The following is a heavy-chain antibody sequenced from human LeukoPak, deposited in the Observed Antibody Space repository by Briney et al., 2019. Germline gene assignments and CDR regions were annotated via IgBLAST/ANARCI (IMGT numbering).Heavy chain of an antibody. D-gene: IGHD5-18*01. CDR1: GGSFSGYY. CDR2: INHSGST. V-gene: IGHV4-34*01. Sequence: SETLSLTCAVYGGSFSGYYWSWIRQPPGKGLEWIGEINHSGSTNYNPSLKSRVTISVDTSKNQFSLKLSSVTAADTAVYYCARPGYSYGYRNWFXXWGQGTLVT. CDR3: ARPGYSYGYRNWFXX. J-gene: IGHJ5*02.